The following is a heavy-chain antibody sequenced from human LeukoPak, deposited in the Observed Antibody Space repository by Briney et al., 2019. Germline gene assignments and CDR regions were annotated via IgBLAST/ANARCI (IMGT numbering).Heavy chain of an antibody. CDR1: GYTFTSYD. CDR3: ARHLRFSNWFDP. Sequence: ASVKVSCKASGYTFTSYDINWVRQATGQGLEWMGWMNPNSGNTGYAQKFQGRVTMTRNTSISTAYMELSSLRSEDTAVYYCARHLRFSNWFDPWGQGTLVTVSS. CDR2: MNPNSGNT. J-gene: IGHJ5*02. V-gene: IGHV1-8*01. D-gene: IGHD3-16*01.